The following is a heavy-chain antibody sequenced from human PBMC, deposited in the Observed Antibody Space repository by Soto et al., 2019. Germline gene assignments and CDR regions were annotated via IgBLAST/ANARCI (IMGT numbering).Heavy chain of an antibody. CDR3: AKPHYYDSSGYYNYYYYYGMDV. CDR2: ISYDGSNK. CDR1: GFTFSSYG. J-gene: IGHJ6*02. Sequence: GGSLRLSCAASGFTFSSYGMHWVRQAPGKELEWVAVISYDGSNKYYADSVKGRFTISRDNSKNTLYLQMNSLRAEDTAVYYCAKPHYYDSSGYYNYYYYYGMDVWGQGTTVTVSS. V-gene: IGHV3-30*18. D-gene: IGHD3-22*01.